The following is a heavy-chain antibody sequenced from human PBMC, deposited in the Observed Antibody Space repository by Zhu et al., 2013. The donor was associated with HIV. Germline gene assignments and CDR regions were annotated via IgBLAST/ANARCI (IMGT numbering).Heavy chain of an antibody. Sequence: QVQLVQSGAEVKKPGSSVKVSCKASGGTFSSYAISWVRQAPGQGLEWMGGIIPIFGTANYAQKFQGRVTITADESTSTAYMELSSLRSEDTAVYYCAREEATPPIHYYYGMDVWGQGTTVTVSS. CDR3: AREEATPPIHYYYGMDV. V-gene: IGHV1-69*01. CDR2: IIPIFGTA. CDR1: GGTFSSYA. J-gene: IGHJ6*02.